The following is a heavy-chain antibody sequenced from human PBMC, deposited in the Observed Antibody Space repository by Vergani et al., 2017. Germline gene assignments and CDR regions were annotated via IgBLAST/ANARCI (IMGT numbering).Heavy chain of an antibody. V-gene: IGHV1-46*01. D-gene: IGHD6-13*01. J-gene: IGHJ4*02. CDR3: ARAAGLDIAAAGIRYFDY. CDR1: GYNFTSYY. Sequence: QVQLVQSGAEVKKPGASVKVSCKASGYNFTSYYMHWVRQAPGQGLEWMGIINPSGGSTSYAQKFQGRVTMTRDTSTSTVYMELSSLRSEDTAVYYCARAAGLDIAAAGIRYFDYWGQGTLVTVSS. CDR2: INPSGGST.